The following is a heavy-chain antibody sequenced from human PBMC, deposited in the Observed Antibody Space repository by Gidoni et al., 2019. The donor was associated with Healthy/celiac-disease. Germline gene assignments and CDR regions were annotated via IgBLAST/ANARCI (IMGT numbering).Heavy chain of an antibody. CDR1: GGPFSSYA. V-gene: IGHV1-69*01. CDR3: ARGADRLEGSVGHY. J-gene: IGHJ4*02. Sequence: QVQLVQSGAEVKKPGSSVTVSCKASGGPFSSYAISWVRQAPGQGLEWMGGIIPIFGTANYAQKFQGRVTITADESTSTAYMELSSLRSEDTAVYYCARGADRLEGSVGHYWGQGTLVTVSS. CDR2: IIPIFGTA. D-gene: IGHD1-1*01.